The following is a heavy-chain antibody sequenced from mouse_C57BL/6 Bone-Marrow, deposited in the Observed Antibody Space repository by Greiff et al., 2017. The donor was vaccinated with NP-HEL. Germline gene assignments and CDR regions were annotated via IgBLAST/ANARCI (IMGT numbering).Heavy chain of an antibody. V-gene: IGHV1-7*01. CDR3: ASPTVVTSDY. Sequence: VQLQQSGAELAKPGASVKLSCKASGYTFTSYWMHWVKQRPGQGLEWIGYINPSSGYTKYNQKFKDKATLTADKSSNTAYLQLSSLTSEDTAIYYCASPTVVTSDYWGQGTSVTVSS. CDR2: INPSSGYT. D-gene: IGHD1-1*01. J-gene: IGHJ4*01. CDR1: GYTFTSYW.